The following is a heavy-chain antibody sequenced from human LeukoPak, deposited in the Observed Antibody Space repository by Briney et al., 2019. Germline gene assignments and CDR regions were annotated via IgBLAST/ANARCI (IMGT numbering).Heavy chain of an antibody. V-gene: IGHV1-18*01. J-gene: IGHJ4*02. CDR3: ARDPLLWFGEAIDY. D-gene: IGHD3-10*01. Sequence: EASVKVSCKASGYTFTSYGISWVRQAPGQGLELMGWISAYNGNTNYAQKLQDRVTMTTDTSTSTAYMELRSLSSDDTAVYYCARDPLLWFGEAIDYWGQGTLVTVSS. CDR1: GYTFTSYG. CDR2: ISAYNGNT.